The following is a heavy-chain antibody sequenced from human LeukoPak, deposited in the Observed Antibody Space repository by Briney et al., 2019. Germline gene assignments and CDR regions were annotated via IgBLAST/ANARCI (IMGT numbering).Heavy chain of an antibody. J-gene: IGHJ4*02. D-gene: IGHD3-16*02. CDR3: ARGRDYDYVWGSYRSYYFDY. CDR1: GYTFTGYY. Sequence: ASVKVSCKASGYTFTGYYMHWVRQAPGQGLEWMGWINPNSGGTNYAQKFQGRVTMTRDTSISTAYMELSRLRSDDTAVYYCARGRDYDYVWGSYRSYYFDYWGQGTLVTVSS. CDR2: INPNSGGT. V-gene: IGHV1-2*02.